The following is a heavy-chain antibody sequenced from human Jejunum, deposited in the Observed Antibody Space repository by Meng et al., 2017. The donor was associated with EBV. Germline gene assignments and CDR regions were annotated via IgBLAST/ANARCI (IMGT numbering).Heavy chain of an antibody. Sequence: EGRLVESGGALVQPGGSRRLSCAASGFTFSTYWMHWVRQAPWKGLVWIARINENGRTTTYADSVKGRFTISRDNTKNTLYLQMNSLRAEDTAVYFCSRDLAGPYDDWGQGTLVTVSS. CDR1: GFTFSTYW. CDR3: SRDLAGPYDD. V-gene: IGHV3-74*01. J-gene: IGHJ4*02. CDR2: INENGRTT.